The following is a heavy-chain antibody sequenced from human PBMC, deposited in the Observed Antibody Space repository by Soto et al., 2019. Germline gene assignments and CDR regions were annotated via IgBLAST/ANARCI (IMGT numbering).Heavy chain of an antibody. J-gene: IGHJ4*02. V-gene: IGHV3-30-3*01. Sequence: QVQVVESGGGVVQPGGSLRLSCAASGFTFSTSAMHWVLQAPGKGLEWMAMISKGGNKKYYADSVKGRFTISSDISESTLYLQMNGLRTEDTAVYYCAREEFEAGRGHFGYWGQGTLVSVSS. CDR2: ISKGGNKK. CDR1: GFTFSTSA. CDR3: AREEFEAGRGHFGY. D-gene: IGHD6-13*01.